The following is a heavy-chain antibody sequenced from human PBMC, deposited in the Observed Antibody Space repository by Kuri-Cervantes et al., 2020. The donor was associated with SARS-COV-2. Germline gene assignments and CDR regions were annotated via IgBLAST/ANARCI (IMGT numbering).Heavy chain of an antibody. J-gene: IGHJ4*02. Sequence: GSLRLSCAVSGYSISSGYYWGWIRQPPGKGLEWIGSIYHSGGTYYNPSLKSRVTISVDTSKNQFSLKLSSVTAADTAVYYCARRLKDGPPDYWGQGTLVTVSS. CDR1: GYSISSGYY. V-gene: IGHV4-38-2*01. CDR3: ARRLKDGPPDY. CDR2: IYHSGGT.